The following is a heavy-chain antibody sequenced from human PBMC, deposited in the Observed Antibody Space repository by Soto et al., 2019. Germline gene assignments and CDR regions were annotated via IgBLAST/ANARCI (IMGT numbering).Heavy chain of an antibody. V-gene: IGHV4-59*08. Sequence: SETLSLTCTVSGGSISSYYWSWIRQPPGKGLEWIGYIYYSGSTNYNPSLKSRVTISVDTSKNQFSLKLSSVTAADTAVYYCARQGGYCSGGSCYAWFDPWGQGTLVTVSS. CDR2: IYYSGST. J-gene: IGHJ5*02. D-gene: IGHD2-15*01. CDR1: GGSISSYY. CDR3: ARQGGYCSGGSCYAWFDP.